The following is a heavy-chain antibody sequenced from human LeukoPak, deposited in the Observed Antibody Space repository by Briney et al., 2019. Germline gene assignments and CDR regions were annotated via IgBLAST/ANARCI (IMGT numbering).Heavy chain of an antibody. J-gene: IGHJ4*02. CDR1: GFTFSSYG. D-gene: IGHD6-19*01. V-gene: IGHV3-33*01. Sequence: PGRSLRLSCAASGFTFSSYGMHWVRQASGKGLEWVAVIWYDGSNKYYADSVKGRFTISRDNSKNTLYLQMNSLRAEDTAVYYCARTVSSGWYDYWGQGTLVTVSS. CDR3: ARTVSSGWYDY. CDR2: IWYDGSNK.